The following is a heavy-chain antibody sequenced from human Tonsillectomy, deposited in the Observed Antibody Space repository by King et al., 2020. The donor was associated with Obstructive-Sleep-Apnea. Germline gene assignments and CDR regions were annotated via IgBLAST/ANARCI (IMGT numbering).Heavy chain of an antibody. CDR1: GFTFSSYW. Sequence: DVQLVESGGGLVQPGGSLRLSCAASGFTFSSYWMSWVRQAPGKGLEWGANLNQDGSGTYYVASVKGRFTISRDNAKNSLFLQMNSLRAEDTAVYYCARDLDGPDGSSWTTSSFDYWGQGTLVTVSS. CDR3: ARDLDGPDGSSWTTSSFDY. J-gene: IGHJ4*02. V-gene: IGHV3-7*03. D-gene: IGHD6-13*01. CDR2: LNQDGSGT.